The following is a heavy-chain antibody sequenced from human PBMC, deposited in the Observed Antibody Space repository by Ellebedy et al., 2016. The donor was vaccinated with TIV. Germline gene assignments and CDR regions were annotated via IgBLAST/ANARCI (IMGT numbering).Heavy chain of an antibody. Sequence: ASVKVSXKASRYTFTGYYMHWVRQATGQGLEWMGWMNPNSGDTGYAQKFQGRVTMTRNTSISTAYMELSSLRSEDTAVYYCARGLRIAAAAWAIPTYWGQGTLVTVSS. CDR1: RYTFTGYY. CDR2: MNPNSGDT. J-gene: IGHJ4*02. V-gene: IGHV1-8*02. CDR3: ARGLRIAAAAWAIPTY. D-gene: IGHD6-13*01.